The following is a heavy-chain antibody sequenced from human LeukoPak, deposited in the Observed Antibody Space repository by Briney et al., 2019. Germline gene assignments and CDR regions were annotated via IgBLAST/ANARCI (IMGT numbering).Heavy chain of an antibody. Sequence: PSETLSLTCAVYGGSFSGYYWSWIRQPPGKGLEWSGEINHSGSTNYNPSLKSRVTISVDTSKNQFSLKLSSVTAADTAVYYCARVLGYCSSTSCYRDLDYYYYGMDVWGQGTTVTVSS. V-gene: IGHV4-34*01. D-gene: IGHD2-2*02. CDR3: ARVLGYCSSTSCYRDLDYYYYGMDV. CDR1: GGSFSGYY. CDR2: INHSGST. J-gene: IGHJ6*02.